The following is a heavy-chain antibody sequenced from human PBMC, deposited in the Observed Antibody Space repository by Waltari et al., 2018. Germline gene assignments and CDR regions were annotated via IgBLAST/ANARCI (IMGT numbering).Heavy chain of an antibody. V-gene: IGHV1-24*01. Sequence: QVQLVQSGAEVKKPGASVKVSCKVSGYTLTELSMHWVRQAPGKGLEWMGGFGPEDGETINARKFQGRVTMTEDTSTDTAYMELSSLRSEDTAVYYCARNGEDSSSSGAGNNWFDPWGQGTLVTVSS. CDR3: ARNGEDSSSSGAGNNWFDP. D-gene: IGHD6-6*01. J-gene: IGHJ5*02. CDR1: GYTLTELS. CDR2: FGPEDGET.